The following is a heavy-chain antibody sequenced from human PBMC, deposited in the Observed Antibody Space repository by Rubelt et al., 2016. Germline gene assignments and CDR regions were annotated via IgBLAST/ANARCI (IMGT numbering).Heavy chain of an antibody. CDR2: INTNTGNP. Sequence: QVQLVQSGSELKKPGASVKVSCKAYGYTFTSYAMNWVRQAPGHGLEWMGWINTNTGNPTYAPGFTGRFVFSLEPSVSWAYLQISSLKAEDTAVDYCARGGNRYDYVWGSYRRDIDYWGQGTLVTVSS. D-gene: IGHD3-16*02. CDR1: GYTFTSYA. J-gene: IGHJ4*02. V-gene: IGHV7-4-1*02. CDR3: ARGGNRYDYVWGSYRRDIDY.